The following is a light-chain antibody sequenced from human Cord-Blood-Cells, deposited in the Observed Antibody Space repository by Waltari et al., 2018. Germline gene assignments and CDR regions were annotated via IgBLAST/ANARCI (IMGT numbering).Light chain of an antibody. CDR2: GAS. CDR1: QSVSSSY. CDR3: QQYGSSPNT. Sequence: EIVLTQYPGTLSLSPGERATLSCRASQSVSSSYLACDQQKPGQAPRLLIYGASSRATGIPDRFSGSGSGTDFTLTISRLEPEDFAVYYCQQYGSSPNTFGQGTKLEIK. V-gene: IGKV3-20*01. J-gene: IGKJ2*01.